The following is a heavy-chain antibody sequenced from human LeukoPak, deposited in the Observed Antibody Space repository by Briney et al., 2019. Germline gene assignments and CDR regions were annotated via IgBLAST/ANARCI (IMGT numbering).Heavy chain of an antibody. CDR1: GYTFSSYD. CDR2: MNPSSGNT. V-gene: IGHV1-8*01. D-gene: IGHD3-9*01. J-gene: IGHJ6*03. Sequence: ASVKVSCNASGYTFSSYDINWVRQATGQGLEWMGWMNPSSGNTGYAQKFQGRVTMTRNTSISTAYMELSSLRSDDTAVYYCARRVLLYDILTAYSRYYSSYMDVWGRGTTVTVSS. CDR3: ARRVLLYDILTAYSRYYSSYMDV.